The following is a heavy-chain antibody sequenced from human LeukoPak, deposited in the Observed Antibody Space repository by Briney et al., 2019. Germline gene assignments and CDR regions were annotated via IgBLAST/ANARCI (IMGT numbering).Heavy chain of an antibody. D-gene: IGHD3-10*01. CDR3: ARGRITMVRGVMRKYIXFDY. Sequence: SETLSLTCTVSGGSISSYYWSWIRQPPGKGLEWIGYIYYSGSTNYNPSLKSRVTISVDTSKNQFSLKLSSVTAADTAVYYCARGRITMVRGVMRKYIXFDYWGQGTLVTVSS. CDR2: IYYSGST. J-gene: IGHJ4*02. CDR1: GGSISSYY. V-gene: IGHV4-59*01.